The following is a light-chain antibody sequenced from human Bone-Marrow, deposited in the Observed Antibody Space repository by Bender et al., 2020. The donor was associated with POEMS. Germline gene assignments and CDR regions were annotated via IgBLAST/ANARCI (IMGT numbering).Light chain of an antibody. CDR1: ALSTQD. CDR2: KDS. J-gene: IGLJ3*02. Sequence: SYELTQPPSVSVSPGQTARITCSGDALSTQDGNWYQQKPGQAPVLVIYKDSERPSGIPERFSGSNSGTTVTLTISAVQAEDEADYYCQSADSSGTYWVFGGGTKLTVL. CDR3: QSADSSGTYWV. V-gene: IGLV3-25*03.